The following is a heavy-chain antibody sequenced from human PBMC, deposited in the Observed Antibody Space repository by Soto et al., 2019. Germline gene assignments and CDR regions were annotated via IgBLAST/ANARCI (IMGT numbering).Heavy chain of an antibody. Sequence: SETLSLTCSISGGSVTSGSYYWSWIRQPPGKGLEWIGYIYYSGSIDYNPSLKSRVTISADTSKTQFSLMMSSVTAADTAVYYCARYSSSSVFDYWGQGILVTVSS. D-gene: IGHD6-6*01. V-gene: IGHV4-61*01. J-gene: IGHJ4*02. CDR1: GGSVTSGSYY. CDR2: IYYSGSI. CDR3: ARYSSSSVFDY.